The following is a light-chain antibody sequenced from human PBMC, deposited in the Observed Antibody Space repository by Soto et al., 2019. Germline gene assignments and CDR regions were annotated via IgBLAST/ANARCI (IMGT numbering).Light chain of an antibody. CDR3: SSYTTSSLYV. CDR2: EVS. CDR1: YSNIGSNT. Sequence: QSVLTQPPSASGTPGQRVTISCSGSYSNIGSNTVNWYQQHPGKAPKLMIYEVSNRPSGVSNRFSASKSGNTASLTISGLQAEDEADYYCSSYTTSSLYVFGTGTKLTVL. V-gene: IGLV2-14*01. J-gene: IGLJ1*01.